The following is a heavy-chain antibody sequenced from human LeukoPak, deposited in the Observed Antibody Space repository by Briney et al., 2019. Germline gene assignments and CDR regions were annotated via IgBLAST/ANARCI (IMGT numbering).Heavy chain of an antibody. CDR3: ARGGPYCSGGSCFFGA. D-gene: IGHD2-15*01. Sequence: KPSETLSLTCTVSGGSISSYYWSWIRQPPGKGLEWIGYIYYSGSTNYNPSLKSRVTISVDTSKNQFSLKLSSVTAADTAVYYCARGGPYCSGGSCFFGAWGQGTLVTVSS. J-gene: IGHJ5*02. CDR2: IYYSGST. V-gene: IGHV4-59*08. CDR1: GGSISSYY.